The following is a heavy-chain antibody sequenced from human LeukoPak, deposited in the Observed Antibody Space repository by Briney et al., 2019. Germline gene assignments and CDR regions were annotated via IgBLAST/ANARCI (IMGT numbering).Heavy chain of an antibody. CDR3: ESTRYTSGRFDY. V-gene: IGHV4-59*08. CDR1: GGSISSYY. D-gene: IGHD6-25*01. Sequence: SETLSLTCTVSGGSISSYYWSWIRQPPGKGLEWIGYFYHSGITKYNPSLKSRVTISVDTSKNQFSLKLSSVTAAATDIYYCESTRYTSGRFDYWGQGTQVTVSS. J-gene: IGHJ4*02. CDR2: FYHSGIT.